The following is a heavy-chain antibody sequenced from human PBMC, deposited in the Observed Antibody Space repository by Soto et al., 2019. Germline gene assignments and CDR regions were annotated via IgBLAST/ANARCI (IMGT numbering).Heavy chain of an antibody. V-gene: IGHV3-30*18. CDR3: AKDHLTTTVTTVGY. D-gene: IGHD4-17*01. Sequence: ESGGGVVQPGRSLRLSCAASGFTFSNYGMHWVRQAPGKGLEWVAVISYHGSDKYYADSVKGRFTISRDNSKNTLYLQMDSLRAEDTAVYYCAKDHLTTTVTTVGYWGQGTRVTVSS. J-gene: IGHJ4*02. CDR1: GFTFSNYG. CDR2: ISYHGSDK.